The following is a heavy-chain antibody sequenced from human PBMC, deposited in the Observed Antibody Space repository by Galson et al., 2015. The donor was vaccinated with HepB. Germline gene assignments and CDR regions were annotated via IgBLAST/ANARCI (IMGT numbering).Heavy chain of an antibody. CDR1: GDSVSSNSAA. J-gene: IGHJ5*02. CDR2: TYYRSKWYN. CDR3: ARVALIAAAGTVWFDP. D-gene: IGHD6-13*01. Sequence: CAISGDSVSSNSAAWNWIRQSPSRGLEWPGRTYYRSKWYNDYAVSVKSRITINPDTSKNQFSLQLNSVTPEDTAVYYCARVALIAAAGTVWFDPWGQGTLVTVSS. V-gene: IGHV6-1*01.